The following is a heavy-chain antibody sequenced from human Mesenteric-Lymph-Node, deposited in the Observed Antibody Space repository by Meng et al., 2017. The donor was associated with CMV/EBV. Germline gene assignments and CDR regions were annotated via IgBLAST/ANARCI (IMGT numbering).Heavy chain of an antibody. CDR3: ARDRLVIIGLYYYYYGMDV. V-gene: IGHV3-7*01. Sequence: GESLKISCAASGFTFSSYWMSWVRQAPGKGLEWVANIKQDGSEKYYVDSVKGRFTISRDNAKNSLYLQMNSLRAEDTAVYYCARDRLVIIGLYYYYYGMDVWGQGTTVTVSS. CDR2: IKQDGSEK. J-gene: IGHJ6*02. CDR1: GFTFSSYW. D-gene: IGHD3-9*01.